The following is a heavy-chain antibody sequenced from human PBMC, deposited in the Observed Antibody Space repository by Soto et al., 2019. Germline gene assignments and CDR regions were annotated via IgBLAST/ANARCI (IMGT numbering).Heavy chain of an antibody. CDR2: ISYDGSNK. D-gene: IGHD6-19*01. J-gene: IGHJ4*02. CDR3: ARDPSSGSGSGYFDY. V-gene: IGHV3-30-3*01. CDR1: GFAFSSYA. Sequence: GGSLRLSCAASGFAFSSYAMHWVRQSPGKGLEWVAVISYDGSNKYYADSVKGRFTISRDNSKNTLYLQMNSLRAEDTAVYYCARDPSSGSGSGYFDYWDQGTLVTVSS.